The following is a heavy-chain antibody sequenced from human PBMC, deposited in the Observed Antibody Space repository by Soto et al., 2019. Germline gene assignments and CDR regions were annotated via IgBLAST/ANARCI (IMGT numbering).Heavy chain of an antibody. CDR2: INAGNGNT. D-gene: IGHD2-15*01. CDR3: ARDLGYCSGGSCYNWFEP. Sequence: ASVKVSCKASGYTFTSYAMHWVRQAPGQRLEWMGWINAGNGNTKYSQKFQGRVTITRDTSASTAYMELSSLRSEDTAVYYCARDLGYCSGGSCYNWFEPWGQGTLVTVSS. J-gene: IGHJ5*02. V-gene: IGHV1-3*01. CDR1: GYTFTSYA.